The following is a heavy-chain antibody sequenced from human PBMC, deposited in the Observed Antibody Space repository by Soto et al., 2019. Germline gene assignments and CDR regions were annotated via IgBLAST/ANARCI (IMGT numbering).Heavy chain of an antibody. CDR2: IYNSGST. Sequence: SETLSLTCSVSGDSISSNIYYWSWIRQSTGKGLEWIGYIYNSGSTYYNPSLKSRVTISADTSKNHFSLNLRSVTAADTAVYYCSRKKVVGYFGFDVWGQGTSVT. J-gene: IGHJ6*02. CDR1: GDSISSNIYY. CDR3: SRKKVVGYFGFDV. D-gene: IGHD3-22*01. V-gene: IGHV4-30-4*01.